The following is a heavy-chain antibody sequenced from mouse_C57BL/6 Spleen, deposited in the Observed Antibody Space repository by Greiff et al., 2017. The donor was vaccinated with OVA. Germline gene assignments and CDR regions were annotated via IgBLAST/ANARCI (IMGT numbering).Heavy chain of an antibody. Sequence: QVQLQQPGAELVKPGASVKLSCKASGYTFTSYWMHWVKQRPGQGLEWIGMIHPNSGSTNYNEKFKSKATLTVDKSSSTAYMQLSSLTSEDSAVYYCARSDYSNYPFDDWGQGTTLTVSS. CDR2: IHPNSGST. J-gene: IGHJ2*01. D-gene: IGHD2-5*01. CDR3: ARSDYSNYPFDD. V-gene: IGHV1-64*01. CDR1: GYTFTSYW.